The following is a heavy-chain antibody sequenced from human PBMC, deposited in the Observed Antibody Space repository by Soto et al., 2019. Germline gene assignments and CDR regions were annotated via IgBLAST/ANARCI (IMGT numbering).Heavy chain of an antibody. V-gene: IGHV4-39*01. J-gene: IGHJ4*02. CDR3: ARHGGTTPFDF. CDR1: GDSIGGSNFY. CDR2: VYYSGST. Sequence: QLQLQESGPGLVKPSETLSLTCTLSGDSIGGSNFYWAWIRQPPGQELEWVGTVYYSGSTYYHPSLKSRVTLSVDPSKNQFSLRLSSVTASDTGTYFCARHGGTTPFDFWGQGIQVAVSS. D-gene: IGHD4-17*01.